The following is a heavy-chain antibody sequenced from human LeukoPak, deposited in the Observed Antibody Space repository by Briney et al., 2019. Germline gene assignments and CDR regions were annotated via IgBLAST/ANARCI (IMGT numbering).Heavy chain of an antibody. D-gene: IGHD6-13*01. CDR2: IYTSGST. Sequence: SQTLSLTCTVSGGSLSSDSYFWSSIRQPAGKGLEWIGRIYTSGSTNYNPSLKSRVTIAVDTSKNQFSLKLSSVTAADTAVYYCARRAAAVGTYYMDVWGKGTTVTASS. J-gene: IGHJ6*03. V-gene: IGHV4-61*02. CDR1: GGSLSSDSYF. CDR3: ARRAAAVGTYYMDV.